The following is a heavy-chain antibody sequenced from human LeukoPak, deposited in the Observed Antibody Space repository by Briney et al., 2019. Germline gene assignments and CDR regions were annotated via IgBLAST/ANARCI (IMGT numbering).Heavy chain of an antibody. D-gene: IGHD5-24*01. J-gene: IGHJ4*02. V-gene: IGHV3-7*04. Sequence: GGSLRLSCAASGFTFSSYWMSWVRQAPGKGLEWVANIKRDGSEEYYVDSLKGRFTISRDNAKNSLYLQMNSLRAEDTAVYYCARDLGWLQFDYWGQGTLVTVSS. CDR2: IKRDGSEE. CDR1: GFTFSSYW. CDR3: ARDLGWLQFDY.